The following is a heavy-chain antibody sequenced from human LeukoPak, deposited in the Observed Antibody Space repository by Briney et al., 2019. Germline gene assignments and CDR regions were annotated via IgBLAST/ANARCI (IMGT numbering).Heavy chain of an antibody. Sequence: GGSLRLSCAASGFTFDDYTMHWVRQAPGKGLEWVSLISWDGGSTYYADSVKGRFTISRDNSKNSLYLQMNSLRTEDTALYYCAKGLRGAVAGTGYYFDYWGQGTLVTVSS. CDR2: ISWDGGST. D-gene: IGHD6-19*01. J-gene: IGHJ4*02. CDR3: AKGLRGAVAGTGYYFDY. V-gene: IGHV3-43*01. CDR1: GFTFDDYT.